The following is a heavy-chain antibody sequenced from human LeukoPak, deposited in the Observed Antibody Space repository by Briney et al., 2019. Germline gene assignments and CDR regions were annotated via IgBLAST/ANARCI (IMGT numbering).Heavy chain of an antibody. J-gene: IGHJ5*02. D-gene: IGHD6-13*01. V-gene: IGHV4-34*01. CDR2: ITLGGSP. CDR3: ARSAAADSFSTLVRRVYWFDP. Sequence: GSLRLSCEVSGLTVSDAWMSWVRQSPGKGLDWIGEITLGGSPNYNPSLRRRVTISLDTSNKQFSLSLTSVTAADTSVYYCARSAAADSFSTLVRRVYWFDPWGQGTQVTVSS. CDR1: GLTVSDAW.